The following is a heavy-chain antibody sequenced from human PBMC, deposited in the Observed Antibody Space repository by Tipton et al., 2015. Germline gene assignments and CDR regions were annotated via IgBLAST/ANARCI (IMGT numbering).Heavy chain of an antibody. V-gene: IGHV3-9*01. D-gene: IGHD6-19*01. CDR2: INWTGGMT. Sequence: SLRLSCVASGFTFDDYAMHWVRQAPGKGLEWVAGINWTGGMTAHADSVGGRFTISRDNAKSSLYLLMNNLRPEDTAFYYCAKDRAGVAAPALQSWGPVILVTLSS. J-gene: IGHJ5*02. CDR1: GFTFDDYA. CDR3: AKDRAGVAAPALQS.